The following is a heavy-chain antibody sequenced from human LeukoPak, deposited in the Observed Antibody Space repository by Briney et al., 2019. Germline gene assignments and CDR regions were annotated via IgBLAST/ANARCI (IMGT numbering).Heavy chain of an antibody. CDR2: IYYSGST. D-gene: IGHD1-1*01. CDR1: GDSISSSSYF. J-gene: IGHJ3*02. Sequence: SETLSLTCTVSGDSISSSSYFWGCIRQPPGKGLEWIGNIYYSGSTYYNPSLKSRVTISVDTSKNQFSLKLSSVTAADTAAYYCARQKTRAFDIWGQGTMVTVSS. CDR3: ARQKTRAFDI. V-gene: IGHV4-39*01.